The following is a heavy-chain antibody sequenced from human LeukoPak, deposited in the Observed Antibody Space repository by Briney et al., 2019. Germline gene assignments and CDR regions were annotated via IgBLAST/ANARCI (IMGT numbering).Heavy chain of an antibody. CDR1: GGTFSSYT. Sequence: SVKVSCKASGGTFSSYTISWVRQAPGQGLEWMGRIIPILGIANYAQKFQGRVTITADKSTSTAYTELSSLRSEDTAVYYCARDSPFDSGYYYVAGSDFDYWGQGTLVTVSS. D-gene: IGHD3-22*01. J-gene: IGHJ4*02. CDR2: IIPILGIA. V-gene: IGHV1-69*04. CDR3: ARDSPFDSGYYYVAGSDFDY.